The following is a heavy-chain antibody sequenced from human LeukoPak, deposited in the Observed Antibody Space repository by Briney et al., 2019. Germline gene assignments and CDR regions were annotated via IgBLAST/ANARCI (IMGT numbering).Heavy chain of an antibody. Sequence: GGSLRLSCAASGFTFSTYAMSWVRQAPGKGLDWVSSITGSGGSTYYADSVKGRFTISRDNAKNTLYLQMNGLGAEDTAIYYCAKNLRDARRTGNDYWGQGTLVTVSS. CDR1: GFTFSTYA. CDR3: AKNLRDARRTGNDY. CDR2: ITGSGGST. V-gene: IGHV3-23*01. J-gene: IGHJ4*02. D-gene: IGHD1-14*01.